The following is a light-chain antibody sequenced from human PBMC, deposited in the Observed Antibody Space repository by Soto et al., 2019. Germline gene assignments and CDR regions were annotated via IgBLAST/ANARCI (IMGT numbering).Light chain of an antibody. V-gene: IGLV1-47*01. J-gene: IGLJ2*01. CDR1: SSNIGSNY. Sequence: QSVLTQPPSASGTPGQRVTISCSGSSSNIGSNYVYWYQQVPGTTPKLLIYKNNQRPSGVPDRFSGSQSGTSASLAISGLRSDDEADYYCAVWDDSLSGREVFGGGTKLTVL. CDR3: AVWDDSLSGREV. CDR2: KNN.